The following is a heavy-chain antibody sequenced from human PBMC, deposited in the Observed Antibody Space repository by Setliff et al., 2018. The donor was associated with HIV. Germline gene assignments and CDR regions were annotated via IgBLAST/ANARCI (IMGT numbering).Heavy chain of an antibody. D-gene: IGHD7-27*01. CDR1: GYTFSNFG. V-gene: IGHV1-18*01. Sequence: ASVKVSCKSSGYTFSNFGVSWVRQAPGQGLEWLGYINGYSGKTHFSPRLQGRLTMTTDTSTDTVYLELRSLASDDTALYFCARVPNWGEAPFAFDVWGLGTMVTVSS. CDR2: INGYSGKT. J-gene: IGHJ3*01. CDR3: ARVPNWGEAPFAFDV.